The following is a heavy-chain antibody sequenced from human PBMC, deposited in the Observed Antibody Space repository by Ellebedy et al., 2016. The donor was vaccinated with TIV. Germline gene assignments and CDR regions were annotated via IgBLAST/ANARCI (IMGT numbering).Heavy chain of an antibody. J-gene: IGHJ3*02. CDR3: STDGSYGDYLSPTHAFET. CDR1: RFSFSSYW. Sequence: GGSLRLSCAASRFSFSSYWMSWVRQAPGKGLEWVANIKQDGSEIYYVDSVKGRFTISRDNAKNSLFLQMNSLRAEDTAVYYCSTDGSYGDYLSPTHAFETWGQGTMVTVSS. D-gene: IGHD4-17*01. V-gene: IGHV3-7*01. CDR2: IKQDGSEI.